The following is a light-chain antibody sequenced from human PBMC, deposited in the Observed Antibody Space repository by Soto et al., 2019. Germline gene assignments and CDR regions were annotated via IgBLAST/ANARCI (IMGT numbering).Light chain of an antibody. Sequence: DIQMTQFPSSVSASVGDRVTITCRTSQDINNWLAWYQQKPGQAPKLLIYAASSLQGGVPSRFTGSGSGTDFTLTISSLQPEDFATYYCHQSYSLPEAFGQGTKVDIK. CDR1: QDINNW. CDR3: HQSYSLPEA. J-gene: IGKJ1*01. V-gene: IGKV1-12*01. CDR2: AAS.